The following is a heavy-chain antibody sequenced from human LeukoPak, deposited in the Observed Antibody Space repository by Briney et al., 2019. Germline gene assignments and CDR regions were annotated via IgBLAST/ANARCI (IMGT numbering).Heavy chain of an antibody. CDR1: GGSISSYY. V-gene: IGHV4-59*08. D-gene: IGHD5-12*01. J-gene: IGHJ4*02. CDR2: IYYSGST. CDR3: ARGSPGYSGYGYFDY. Sequence: SETLSLTCTVSGGSISSYYWSWIRQPPGKGLEWIGYIYYSGSTNYNPSLRSRVTISVDTSKNQFSLKLSSVTAADTAVYYCARGSPGYSGYGYFDYWGQGTLVTVSS.